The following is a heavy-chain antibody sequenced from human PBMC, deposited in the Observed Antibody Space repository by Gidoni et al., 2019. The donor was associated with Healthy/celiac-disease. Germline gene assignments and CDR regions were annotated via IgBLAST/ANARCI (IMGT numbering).Heavy chain of an antibody. CDR3: ARALSAPSIVGPEYFDY. Sequence: QVQLQQWGAGLLKPSETLSLTCAVYGGSFSGYYWSWLRQPPGKGLEWIGEINHSGSTNYNPSLKSRGTISVDTSKNQFSLKLSSVTAADTAVYYCARALSAPSIVGPEYFDYWGQGTLVTVSS. CDR1: GGSFSGYY. CDR2: INHSGST. V-gene: IGHV4-34*01. J-gene: IGHJ4*02. D-gene: IGHD1-26*01.